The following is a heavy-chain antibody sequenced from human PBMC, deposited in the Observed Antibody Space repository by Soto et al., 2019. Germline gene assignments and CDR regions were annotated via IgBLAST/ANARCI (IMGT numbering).Heavy chain of an antibody. CDR3: ARDLLLSHPTNYYFYGMDV. J-gene: IGHJ6*02. Sequence: ASVKLSWEDPGYTFTDYEMHWVGQASGQRLEWMGWINAGNGNTKYSQKFQGRVTITRDTSANTAYMELSSLRSEYTAVYYCARDLLLSHPTNYYFYGMDVWG. D-gene: IGHD2-15*01. CDR1: GYTFTDYE. CDR2: INAGNGNT. V-gene: IGHV1-3*01.